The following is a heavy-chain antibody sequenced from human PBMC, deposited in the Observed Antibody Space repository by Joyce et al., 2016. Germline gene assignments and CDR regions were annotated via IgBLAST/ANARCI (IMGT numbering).Heavy chain of an antibody. V-gene: IGHV3-48*02. CDR2: IRRSSRTI. J-gene: IGHJ6*02. Sequence: EVQLVESGGGLVQPGGSLRLCCAASGFIFSNYTMKWVRQSPGKVLGWGSHIRRSSRTIYYADSVKGRFTISRDNAKNSLYLQMNSLRDEDTAVYYCARKKYYGSGSYYKYYYYAMDVWGQGTTVTVSS. D-gene: IGHD3-10*01. CDR3: ARKKYYGSGSYYKYYYYAMDV. CDR1: GFIFSNYT.